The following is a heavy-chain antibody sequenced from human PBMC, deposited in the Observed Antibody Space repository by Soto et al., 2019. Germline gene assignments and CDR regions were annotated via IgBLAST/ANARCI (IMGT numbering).Heavy chain of an antibody. V-gene: IGHV4-61*01. CDR3: ARATRAVLGFLEWSREFDY. Sequence: SETLSLTGTVAGDAIGRGSYYLVWISRTPGKGVEWIGHIYYSGRTNYNPSLKSRVAMSVDTSKNQFSLKLSSVTAADTAVYYCARATRAVLGFLEWSREFDYWGQGTLVTVSS. J-gene: IGHJ4*02. D-gene: IGHD3-3*01. CDR1: GDAIGRGSYY. CDR2: IYYSGRT.